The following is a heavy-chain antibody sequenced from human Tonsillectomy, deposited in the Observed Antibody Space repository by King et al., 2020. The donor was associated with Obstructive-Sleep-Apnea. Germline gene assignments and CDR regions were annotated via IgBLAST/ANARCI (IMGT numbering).Heavy chain of an antibody. D-gene: IGHD4-11*01. CDR1: GFTFSSYG. Sequence: QVQLVESGGGVVQPGRSLRLSCAASGFTFSSYGMHWVRQAPGKGLEWVAVISYDGYKEFYADSVKGQFTISGDSSRNTLYLQMNSLRPEDTAVYYCAKAWTVTTLQCACDYWGQGTLVTVSS. J-gene: IGHJ4*02. CDR3: AKAWTVTTLQCACDY. CDR2: ISYDGYKE. V-gene: IGHV3-30*18.